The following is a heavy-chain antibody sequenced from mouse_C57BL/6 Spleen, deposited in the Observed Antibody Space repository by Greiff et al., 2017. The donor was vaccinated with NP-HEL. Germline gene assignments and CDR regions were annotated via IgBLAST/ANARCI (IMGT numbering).Heavy chain of an antibody. CDR3: ARYYGSSDLAWFAY. CDR1: GFTFSSYA. V-gene: IGHV5-4*01. J-gene: IGHJ3*01. D-gene: IGHD1-1*01. Sequence: VQLKESGGGLVKPGGSLKLSCAASGFTFSSYAMSWVRQTPEKRLEWVATISDGGSYTYYPDNVKGRFTISRDNAKNNLYLQMSHLKSEDTAMYYCARYYGSSDLAWFAYWGQGTLVTVSA. CDR2: ISDGGSYT.